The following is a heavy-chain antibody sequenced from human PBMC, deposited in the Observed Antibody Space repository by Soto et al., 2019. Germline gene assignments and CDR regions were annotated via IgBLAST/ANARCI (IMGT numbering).Heavy chain of an antibody. D-gene: IGHD5-12*01. V-gene: IGHV4-34*01. CDR3: AREMATIPSSIDYYYGMDV. Sequence: SETLSLTCAVYGGSFSGYYWSWIRQPPGKGLEWIGEINHSGSTNYNPSLKSRVTISVDTSKNQFSLKLSSVTAADTAVYYCAREMATIPSSIDYYYGMDVWGQGTTVTVSS. J-gene: IGHJ6*02. CDR2: INHSGST. CDR1: GGSFSGYY.